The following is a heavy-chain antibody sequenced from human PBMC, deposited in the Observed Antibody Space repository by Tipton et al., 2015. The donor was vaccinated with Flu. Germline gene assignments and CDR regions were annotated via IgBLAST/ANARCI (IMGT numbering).Heavy chain of an antibody. CDR3: ARVRSSSWAGAFDD. Sequence: TLSLTCTVSGVSISCYYWSWIRQPPGKGLEWIGYIYYSGNTNQNPPLKSRVTISVDTSKNQFALKLSSVTAADTAVYYCARVRSSSWAGAFDDWGQGTLVTVSS. CDR2: IYYSGNT. CDR1: GVSISCYY. V-gene: IGHV4-59*01. J-gene: IGHJ4*02. D-gene: IGHD6-13*01.